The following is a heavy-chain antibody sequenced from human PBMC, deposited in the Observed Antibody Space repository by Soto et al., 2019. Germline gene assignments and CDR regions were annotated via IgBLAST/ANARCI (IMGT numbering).Heavy chain of an antibody. V-gene: IGHV1-69*13. CDR1: GGTFSSYA. Sequence: SVKVSCKASGGTFSSYAISWVRQAPGQGLEWMGGIIPIFGTANYAQKFQGRVTITADESTSTAYMELSSLRSEDTAVYYCATHEERISANMVAHFDYWGQGTLVTSPQ. CDR2: IIPIFGTA. J-gene: IGHJ4*02. CDR3: ATHEERISANMVAHFDY. D-gene: IGHD5-12*01.